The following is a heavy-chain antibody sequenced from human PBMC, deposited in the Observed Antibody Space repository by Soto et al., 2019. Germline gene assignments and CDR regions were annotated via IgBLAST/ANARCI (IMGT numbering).Heavy chain of an antibody. D-gene: IGHD6-13*01. Sequence: GASVKVSCKASGGTFSSYAINWVRQAPGQGLEWMGGIIPIFGTANYAQKFQGRVTITADESTSTAYMELSSLRSEDTAVYYCARPYSSSWSSGFYYGMDVWGQGATVTVSS. CDR1: GGTFSSYA. CDR3: ARPYSSSWSSGFYYGMDV. V-gene: IGHV1-69*13. J-gene: IGHJ6*02. CDR2: IIPIFGTA.